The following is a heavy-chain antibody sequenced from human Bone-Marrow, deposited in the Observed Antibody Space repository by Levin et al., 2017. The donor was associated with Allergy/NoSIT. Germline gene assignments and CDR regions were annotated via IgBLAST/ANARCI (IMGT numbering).Heavy chain of an antibody. CDR1: GFTFSSYW. Sequence: PGGSLRLSCAASGFTFSSYWMSWVRQAPGKGLEWVANIKQDGSEKYYVDSVKGRFTISRDNAKNSLYLQMNSLRAEDTAVYYCARDRGVDTAMGWCAFDSWGQGTMVTVSS. CDR3: ARDRGVDTAMGWCAFDS. J-gene: IGHJ3*02. V-gene: IGHV3-7*04. D-gene: IGHD5-18*01. CDR2: IKQDGSEK.